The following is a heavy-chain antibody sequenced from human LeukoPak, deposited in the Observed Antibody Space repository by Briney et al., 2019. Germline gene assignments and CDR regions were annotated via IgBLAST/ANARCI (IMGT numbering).Heavy chain of an antibody. Sequence: SETLSLTCTVSAYSISNGFVWGLIRQPPGKGLEWIAIIYHSGTTYYNPSLKSRVTMSVDTSKNQFSLRLSSVTAADTAVYYCTSLSHVAGAPKVSWFDPWGQGTLVTVSS. D-gene: IGHD1-26*01. J-gene: IGHJ5*02. CDR1: AYSISNGFV. CDR2: IYHSGTT. V-gene: IGHV4-38-2*02. CDR3: TSLSHVAGAPKVSWFDP.